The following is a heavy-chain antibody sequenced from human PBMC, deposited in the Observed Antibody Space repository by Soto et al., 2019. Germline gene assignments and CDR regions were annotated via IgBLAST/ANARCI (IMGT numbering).Heavy chain of an antibody. J-gene: IGHJ4*02. CDR1: GGSISSGGYS. D-gene: IGHD1-26*01. Sequence: SETLSLTCTVSGGSISSGGYSWSWIRQPPGKGLEWIGYIYHSGSTYYNPSLKSRVTISVDRSKNQFSLKLSSVTAADTAVYYCARAGVVGATALDYWGQGTLVTV. CDR2: IYHSGST. V-gene: IGHV4-30-2*01. CDR3: ARAGVVGATALDY.